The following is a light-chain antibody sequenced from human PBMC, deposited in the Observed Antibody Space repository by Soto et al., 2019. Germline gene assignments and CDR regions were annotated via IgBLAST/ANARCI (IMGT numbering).Light chain of an antibody. J-gene: IGKJ4*01. CDR1: QSIGSS. CDR3: QQRNNWPLT. Sequence: ETVLTQSPATLSLSPGEGATLSCRASQSIGSSLAWFQQKPGQTPRLLIYSASNRASGIPARFSGSGFGTGFTLTITSLEPDDFAGYYCQQRNNWPLTFGGGTRVEIK. CDR2: SAS. V-gene: IGKV3-11*01.